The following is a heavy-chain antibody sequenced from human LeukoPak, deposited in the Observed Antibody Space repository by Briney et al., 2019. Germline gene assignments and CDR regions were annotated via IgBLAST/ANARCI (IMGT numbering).Heavy chain of an antibody. CDR2: INPNSGGT. Sequence: ASVKVSCKASGYTFTGYFVHWVRQAPGQGLERMGWINPNSGGTNYAQKFQGRVTMTRDTSISTAYMDLSRLRSDDTAVYYCAATSGIHLWLPRDYWGQGILVTVSS. V-gene: IGHV1-2*02. CDR1: GYTFTGYF. J-gene: IGHJ4*02. D-gene: IGHD5-18*01. CDR3: AATSGIHLWLPRDY.